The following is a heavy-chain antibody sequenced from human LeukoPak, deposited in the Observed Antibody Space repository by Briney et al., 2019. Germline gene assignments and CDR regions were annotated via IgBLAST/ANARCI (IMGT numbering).Heavy chain of an antibody. Sequence: ASVKVSCKASGYTFTSYDINWVRQATGQGLEWMGWMNPNSGNTGYAQKFQGRVTITRNTSLSTAYMELSRLRSDDTAVYFCARGLEWLTRRHTWFDTGGQGTLVTVSS. V-gene: IGHV1-8*03. J-gene: IGHJ5*02. CDR1: GYTFTSYD. CDR2: MNPNSGNT. D-gene: IGHD3-3*01. CDR3: ARGLEWLTRRHTWFDT.